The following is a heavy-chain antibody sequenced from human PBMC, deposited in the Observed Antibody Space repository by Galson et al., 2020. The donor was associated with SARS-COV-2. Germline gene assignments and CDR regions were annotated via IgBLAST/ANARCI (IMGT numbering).Heavy chain of an antibody. CDR2: IWYDGSNK. J-gene: IGHJ3*02. CDR1: GFTFSSYG. Sequence: GGSMRLSCAASGFTFSSYGMHWVRQAPGKGLEWVAVIWYDGSNKYYVDSVKGRFTISRDNSKNTLYLQMNSLRAEDTAVYYCARDLAVGDAFDIWGQGTMVTVSS. CDR3: ARDLAVGDAFDI. D-gene: IGHD6-19*01. V-gene: IGHV3-33*01.